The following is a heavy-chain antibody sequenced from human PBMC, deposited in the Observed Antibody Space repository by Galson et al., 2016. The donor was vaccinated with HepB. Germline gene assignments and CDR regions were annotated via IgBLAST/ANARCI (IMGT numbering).Heavy chain of an antibody. CDR3: ARHLDESRGYAMDV. J-gene: IGHJ6*02. CDR2: ISLSGST. D-gene: IGHD3-22*01. V-gene: IGHV4-4*02. Sequence: ETLSLTCAASGASISSSDWWTWVRQSPGQGLEWIGEISLSGSTNYNPSLWGRVTVSGDTSKNQVSLKLNSVTAADTAVYYCARHLDESRGYAMDVWGQGTTVTVSS. CDR1: GASISSSDW.